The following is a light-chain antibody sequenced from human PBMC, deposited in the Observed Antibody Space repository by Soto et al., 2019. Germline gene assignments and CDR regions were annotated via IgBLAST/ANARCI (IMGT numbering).Light chain of an antibody. CDR2: DVS. V-gene: IGLV2-14*01. CDR3: SSYRSSRTYV. J-gene: IGLJ1*01. CDR1: SSDVGGYNY. Sequence: QSALTQPASVSGSPGQSITISCSGTSSDVGGYNYVSWYQQNPGTAPKLLIYDVSNRASGVSHRFSGSKSGNTASLTIYGLQAGDEADYYCSSYRSSRTYVFGTGTKLTVL.